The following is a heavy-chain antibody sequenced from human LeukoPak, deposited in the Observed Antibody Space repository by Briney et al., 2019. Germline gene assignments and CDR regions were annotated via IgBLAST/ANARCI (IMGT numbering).Heavy chain of an antibody. CDR2: INPNSGGS. J-gene: IGHJ4*02. CDR3: ARVRIYGSGSYYSLFDY. V-gene: IGHV1-2*06. CDR1: GYTFTDYY. Sequence: GASVKVSCKASGYTFTDYYMHWVRQAPGQGLEWMGRINPNSGGSNYAQKFQGRVTMTRDTSISTAYMELSRLRSDDTAVYYCARVRIYGSGSYYSLFDYWGQGTLVTVSS. D-gene: IGHD3-10*01.